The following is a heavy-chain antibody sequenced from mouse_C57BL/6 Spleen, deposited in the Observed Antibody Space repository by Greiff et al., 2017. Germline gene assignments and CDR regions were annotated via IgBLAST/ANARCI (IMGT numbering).Heavy chain of an antibody. J-gene: IGHJ1*03. CDR1: GFTFTDYY. CDR3: VKAVGPHYYGSSYGYFDV. Sequence: EVKLMESGGGLVQPGASLRLSCAASGFTFTDYYMSWVRQPPGKAPEWLALLRNKANGYTTEYTASVKGRFTISRDNSQNILYLQMNTLRAEDSATYYCVKAVGPHYYGSSYGYFDVWGTGTTVTVSS. CDR2: LRNKANGYTT. D-gene: IGHD1-1*01. V-gene: IGHV7-4*01.